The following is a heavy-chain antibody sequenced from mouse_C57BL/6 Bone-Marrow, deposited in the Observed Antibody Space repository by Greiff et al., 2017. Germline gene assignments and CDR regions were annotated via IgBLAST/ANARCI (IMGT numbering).Heavy chain of an antibody. CDR2: IDPSDSET. D-gene: IGHD2-5*01. Sequence: QVQLKQPGAELVRPGSSVKLSCKASGYTFTSYWMHWVKQRPIQGLEWIGNIDPSDSETHYNQKFKDKATLTVDKSSSTAYMQLSSLTSEDSAVYYCARRDYSNYEAMDYWGQGTSVTVSS. CDR3: ARRDYSNYEAMDY. V-gene: IGHV1-52*01. J-gene: IGHJ4*01. CDR1: GYTFTSYW.